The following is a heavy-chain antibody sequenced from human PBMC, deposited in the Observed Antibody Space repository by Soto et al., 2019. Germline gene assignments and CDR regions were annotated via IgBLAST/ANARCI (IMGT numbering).Heavy chain of an antibody. CDR3: AKAPLRGGNQYYFDY. CDR1: GFTFSSYA. V-gene: IGHV3-23*01. J-gene: IGHJ4*02. Sequence: GGSLRLSCAASGFTFSSYAMSWVRQAPGKGLEWVSAISGSGGSTYYADSVKGRFTISRDNSKNTLYLQMNSLSAEDTAVYYCAKAPLRGGNQYYFDYWGQGTLVTVSS. D-gene: IGHD2-15*01. CDR2: ISGSGGST.